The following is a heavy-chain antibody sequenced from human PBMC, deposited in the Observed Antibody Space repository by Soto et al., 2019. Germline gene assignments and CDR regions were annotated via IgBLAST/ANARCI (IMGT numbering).Heavy chain of an antibody. CDR3: SRGPTGWYGFDY. J-gene: IGHJ4*02. V-gene: IGHV3-74*01. CDR2: INRDGSST. Sequence: EVQLVESGGVLVQPGGSQRLSCAASGFTFSTNWMHWVRQAPGKGLVWVSRINRDGSSTNYADSVKGRFTISRDNAENTLFLQMNSLTADDTAVYYCSRGPTGWYGFDYWGQGTLVTVSS. D-gene: IGHD6-19*01. CDR1: GFTFSTNW.